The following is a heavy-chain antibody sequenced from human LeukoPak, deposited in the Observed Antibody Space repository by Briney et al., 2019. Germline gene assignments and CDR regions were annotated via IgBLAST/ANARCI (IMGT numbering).Heavy chain of an antibody. D-gene: IGHD1-26*01. CDR2: IRSKANNYAT. CDR1: GFTFSGSA. CDR3: TRRTPRAVGPSDAFDI. Sequence: HPGGSLRLSCAASGFTFSGSAMHWVRQASGKGLEWVGRIRSKANNYATAYAASVTGKFTISRDDSKNTAYLQMNSLKTEDTAVYYCTRRTPRAVGPSDAFDIWGQGTMVTVSS. V-gene: IGHV3-73*01. J-gene: IGHJ3*02.